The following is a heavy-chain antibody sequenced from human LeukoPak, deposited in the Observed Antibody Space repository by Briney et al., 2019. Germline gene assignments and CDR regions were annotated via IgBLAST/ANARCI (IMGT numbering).Heavy chain of an antibody. CDR2: FDPEDGET. CDR1: GYTLTELS. CDR3: AAAAGHNWFDP. D-gene: IGHD6-13*01. J-gene: IGHJ5*02. Sequence: ASVKVSCTVSGYTLTELSMHWVRQAPGKGLEWMGGFDPEDGETIYAQKFQGRVTTTEDTSTDTAYMELSSLRSEDTAVYYCAAAAGHNWFDPRGQGTLVTVSS. V-gene: IGHV1-24*01.